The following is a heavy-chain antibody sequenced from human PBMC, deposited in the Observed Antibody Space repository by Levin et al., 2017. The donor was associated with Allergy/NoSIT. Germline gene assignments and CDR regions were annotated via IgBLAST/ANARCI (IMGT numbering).Heavy chain of an antibody. CDR1: GGSINSGGYF. V-gene: IGHV4-31*03. J-gene: IGHJ5*02. Sequence: PSETLSLTCTVSGGSINSGGYFWSWIRQHPGKGLEWIGYIYHSGRTYHNPSLQSRFTISIDTSKNQFSLKVNSVTDADTAVYYWARETFDDSGSVIDLWGQGTLVTVAS. CDR2: IYHSGRT. D-gene: IGHD3-22*01. CDR3: ARETFDDSGSVIDL.